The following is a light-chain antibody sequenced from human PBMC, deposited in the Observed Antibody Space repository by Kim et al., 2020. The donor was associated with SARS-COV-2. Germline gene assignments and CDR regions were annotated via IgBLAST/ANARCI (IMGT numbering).Light chain of an antibody. CDR3: QQYGSSLLT. Sequence: SPGERATLSCRASQSVSSSYLAWYQQKPGQAPRLLIYGASSRATGIPDRFSGGESGTDFSLTISRLEPEDFAVYYCQQYGSSLLTFGEGTKVEIK. J-gene: IGKJ4*01. CDR2: GAS. V-gene: IGKV3-20*01. CDR1: QSVSSSY.